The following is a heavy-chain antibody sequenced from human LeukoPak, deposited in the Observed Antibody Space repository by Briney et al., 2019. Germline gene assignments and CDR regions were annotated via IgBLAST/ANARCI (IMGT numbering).Heavy chain of an antibody. Sequence: GGSLRLSCAASGFTVNTTYMSWVRQAPGKGREWVSLIYSGVTTYYADSVKGRFTISRDNSKNTLYLQMHSLRAEDTAVYYCAIVYLYYYMDVCGKGTTVTVSS. CDR3: AIVYLYYYMDV. CDR2: IYSGVTT. V-gene: IGHV3-53*01. CDR1: GFTVNTTY. J-gene: IGHJ6*03.